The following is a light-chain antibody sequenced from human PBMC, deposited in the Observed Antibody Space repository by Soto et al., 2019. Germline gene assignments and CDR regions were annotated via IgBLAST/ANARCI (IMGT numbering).Light chain of an antibody. V-gene: IGKV1-5*03. J-gene: IGKJ1*01. CDR2: KAS. Sequence: DIQMTQSPSTLSASVGDRVTITCRASQSISNWLAWYQQKPGKAPKLLIYKASSLESRVPSRFSGSGSGTEFTLTISSLQPDDSATYYCQQYNSYPWTFGQGTKVEIK. CDR3: QQYNSYPWT. CDR1: QSISNW.